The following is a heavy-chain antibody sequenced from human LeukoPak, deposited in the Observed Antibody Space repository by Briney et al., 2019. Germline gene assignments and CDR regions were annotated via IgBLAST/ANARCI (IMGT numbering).Heavy chain of an antibody. CDR3: ATDRGIAAAGALYY. J-gene: IGHJ4*02. D-gene: IGHD6-13*01. CDR2: VDPEDGET. Sequence: ATVKISCKVSGYTFTDYYMHWVQQAPGKGLEWMGLVDPEDGETIYAEKFQGRVTITADTSTDTAYMELSSLRSEDTAVYYCATDRGIAAAGALYYWGQGTLVTVSS. V-gene: IGHV1-69-2*01. CDR1: GYTFTDYY.